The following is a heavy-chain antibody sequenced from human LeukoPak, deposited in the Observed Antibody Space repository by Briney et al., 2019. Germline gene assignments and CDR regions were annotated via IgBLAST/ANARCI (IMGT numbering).Heavy chain of an antibody. CDR2: INHSGST. J-gene: IGHJ4*02. CDR1: GGSFSGYY. CDR3: ARGRGYYYDSSGYLDY. V-gene: IGHV4-34*01. Sequence: SETLSLTCAVDGGSFSGYYWSWIRQPPGRGLEWIGEINHSGSTNYNPSLKSRVTISVDTSKNQFSLKLSSVTAADTAVYYCARGRGYYYDSSGYLDYWGQGTLVTVSS. D-gene: IGHD3-22*01.